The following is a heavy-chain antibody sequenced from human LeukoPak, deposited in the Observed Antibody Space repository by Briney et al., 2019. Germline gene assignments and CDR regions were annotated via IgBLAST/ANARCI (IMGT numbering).Heavy chain of an antibody. CDR3: AKDLGYSGYEPPAD. J-gene: IGHJ4*02. D-gene: IGHD5-12*01. CDR1: GFTFSSYN. Sequence: GGSLRLSCAAPGFTFSSYNMNWVRQAPGKGLEWVSEIYSDGSTYYADSVKGRFTISRDNSKNTLYLQMNSLRAEDTAVYYCAKDLGYSGYEPPADWGQGTLVTVSS. V-gene: IGHV3-66*02. CDR2: IYSDGST.